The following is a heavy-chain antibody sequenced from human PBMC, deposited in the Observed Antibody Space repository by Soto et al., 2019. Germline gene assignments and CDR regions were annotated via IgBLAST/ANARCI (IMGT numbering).Heavy chain of an antibody. J-gene: IGHJ4*02. V-gene: IGHV3-53*01. CDR2: IYSGGST. CDR3: ARDRKSNDYYDSSEYYFDY. CDR1: GFTVRHNY. D-gene: IGHD3-22*01. Sequence: PGGSLRLSCAASGFTVRHNYMNWVRQAPGKGLEWVSVIYSGGSTYYADSVKGRFTISRDNSKNTLYLQMNSLRAEDTAVYYCARDRKSNDYYDSSEYYFDYWGQGTLVTVSS.